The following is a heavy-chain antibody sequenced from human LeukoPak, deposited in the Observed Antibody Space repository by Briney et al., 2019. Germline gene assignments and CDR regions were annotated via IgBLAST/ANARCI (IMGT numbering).Heavy chain of an antibody. Sequence: PSQTLSLTCTVSGGSISSGSYYWNWIRQPPGKGLEWIGYIYYSGSTNYNPSLKSRVTISLDTSKNQFSLKLSSVTAADTAVYYCAREGGTGSGSYSFDYWGQGTLVTVSS. J-gene: IGHJ4*02. V-gene: IGHV4-61*01. CDR3: AREGGTGSGSYSFDY. D-gene: IGHD3-10*01. CDR2: IYYSGST. CDR1: GGSISSGSYY.